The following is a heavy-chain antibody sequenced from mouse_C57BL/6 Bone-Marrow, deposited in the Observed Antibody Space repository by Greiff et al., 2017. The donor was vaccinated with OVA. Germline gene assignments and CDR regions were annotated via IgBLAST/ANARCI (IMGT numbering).Heavy chain of an antibody. J-gene: IGHJ4*01. CDR3: ARGDKYYAMDY. D-gene: IGHD3-3*01. Sequence: QVQLQQSGAELVRPGTSVKMSCKASGYTFTNYWIGWAKQRPGHGLEWIGDIYPGGGYTNYNEKFKGKATLTADKSSSTAYMQFSSLTSEDSAIYYCARGDKYYAMDYWGQGTSVTVSS. V-gene: IGHV1-63*01. CDR2: IYPGGGYT. CDR1: GYTFTNYW.